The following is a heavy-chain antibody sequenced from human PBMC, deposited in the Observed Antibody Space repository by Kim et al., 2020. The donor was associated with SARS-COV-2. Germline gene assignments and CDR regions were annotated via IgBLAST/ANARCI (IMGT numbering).Heavy chain of an antibody. Sequence: VKGRFTITRANSKNALYLQMNSLGAEDTAVYYCAKEGDYNFSPNPYYFDYWGQGTLVTVSS. CDR3: AKEGDYNFSPNPYYFDY. D-gene: IGHD4-4*01. J-gene: IGHJ4*02. V-gene: IGHV3-23*01.